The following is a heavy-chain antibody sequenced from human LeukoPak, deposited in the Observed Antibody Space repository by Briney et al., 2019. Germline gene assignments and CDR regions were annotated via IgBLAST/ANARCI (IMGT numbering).Heavy chain of an antibody. D-gene: IGHD3-10*01. J-gene: IGHJ6*02. CDR2: INHSGST. CDR3: ARVSRYGSGSVIYYYYVMDV. CDR1: GGSFSGYY. V-gene: IGHV4-34*01. Sequence: SETLSLTCAVFGGSFSGYYWNWIRQPPGKGLEWIGEINHSGSTNNNPSLKSRVTISVDTSKNQFSLKLSSVTAADTGVYYCARVSRYGSGSVIYYYYVMDVWGQGTTVTVSS.